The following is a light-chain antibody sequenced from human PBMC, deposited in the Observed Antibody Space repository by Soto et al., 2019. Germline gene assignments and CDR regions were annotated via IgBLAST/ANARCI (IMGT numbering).Light chain of an antibody. V-gene: IGLV1-40*01. Sequence: QSALTQPPSVSGAPGQRVTIPCTGSSSNIGAGYDVHWYQQLPGTAPKLLIYGNSNRPSGVPDRFSGSKSGTSASLAITGLQAEDEADYYCQSYDSSQEVFGTGTKVTVL. CDR3: QSYDSSQEV. J-gene: IGLJ1*01. CDR1: SSNIGAGYD. CDR2: GNS.